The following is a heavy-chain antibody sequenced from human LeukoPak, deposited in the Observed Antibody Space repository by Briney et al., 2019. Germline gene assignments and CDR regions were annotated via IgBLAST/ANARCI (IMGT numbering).Heavy chain of an antibody. CDR1: GFSFSVYN. Sequence: PWGSLRLSCAASGFSFSVYNMNWVRQAPGKGLEWISHISSSGSITYYAASVKGRFTISRDNAKNSLYLQMNSLRAEDTAVYYCARGRTVVVVPAAGMSYFDYWGQGTLVTVSS. CDR3: ARGRTVVVVPAAGMSYFDY. J-gene: IGHJ4*02. CDR2: ISSSGSIT. V-gene: IGHV3-48*04. D-gene: IGHD2-2*01.